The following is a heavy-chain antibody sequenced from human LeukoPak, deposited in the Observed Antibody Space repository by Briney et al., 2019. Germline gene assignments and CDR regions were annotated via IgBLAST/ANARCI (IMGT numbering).Heavy chain of an antibody. D-gene: IGHD4-17*01. CDR1: GFTFSTYA. CDR2: IGGHVENT. V-gene: IGHV3-23*01. J-gene: IGHJ5*02. CDR3: AAGDFIAGFDP. Sequence: GGSLRLSCAASGFTFSTYAMSWVRQAPGKGLEWVSVIGGHVENTFYAGSVKGRFTISRDNSKNTLYMEMNSLRAGDTAVYYCAAGDFIAGFDPWGQGTLVTVSS.